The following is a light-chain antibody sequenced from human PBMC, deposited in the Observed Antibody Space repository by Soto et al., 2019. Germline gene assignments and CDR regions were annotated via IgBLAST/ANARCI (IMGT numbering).Light chain of an antibody. CDR1: QSITSN. J-gene: IGKJ4*01. CDR2: AAS. V-gene: IGKV1-39*01. CDR3: QQSYSIPLT. Sequence: DIQMTQSPSSLSTSVGDRVTITCRASQSITSNLNWYQQKPGKAPKLLIYAASSLQSGVPSRFSDSGSGTDFTLTISSLQPEDFATYYCQQSYSIPLTFGAGTKVEIK.